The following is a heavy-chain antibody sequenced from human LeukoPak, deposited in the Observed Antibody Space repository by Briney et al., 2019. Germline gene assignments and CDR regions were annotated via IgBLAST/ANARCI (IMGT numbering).Heavy chain of an antibody. J-gene: IGHJ4*03. CDR1: GGSTSSSNYY. V-gene: IGHV4-39*07. CDR3: ARVRESSGWWGYFDY. Sequence: KPSETLSLTCTVSGGSTSSSNYYWGWIRQPPGKGLEWIGSMYYSGSTYYNPSLKSRVTISVDTSKNQFSLKLSSVTAADTAVYYCARVRESSGWWGYFDYWGQGTLVTVSS. CDR2: MYYSGST. D-gene: IGHD6-19*01.